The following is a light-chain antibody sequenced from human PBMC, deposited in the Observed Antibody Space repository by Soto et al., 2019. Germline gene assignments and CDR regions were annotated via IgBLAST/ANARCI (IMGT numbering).Light chain of an antibody. J-gene: IGKJ1*01. Sequence: AIQLTQSPSSLSASVGDGVTITCRASQVISSALAWYQQKPGKAPKLLIYDASSLESGVPSRFSGSGSGTDFTLTISSLQPEDFATYYCQHYNSYSEAFGQGTKVDIK. CDR1: QVISSA. CDR3: QHYNSYSEA. V-gene: IGKV1-13*02. CDR2: DAS.